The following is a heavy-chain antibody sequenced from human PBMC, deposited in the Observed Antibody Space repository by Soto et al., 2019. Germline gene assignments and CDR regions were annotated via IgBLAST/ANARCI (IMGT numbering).Heavy chain of an antibody. V-gene: IGHV4-30-4*01. J-gene: IGHJ4*02. D-gene: IGHD3-3*01. CDR1: GASISSGDYY. CDR3: ARERYYEQFDY. Sequence: QVQLLESGPGLVKPSQTLSLTCTVSGASISSGDYYWSWIRQPPGKGLEWIGYIYFGGTTYYNPSLRIRLTMSVDTAKNQFSLNLSSVTAADTGAYCCARERYYEQFDYWGQGTLVTVSS. CDR2: IYFGGTT.